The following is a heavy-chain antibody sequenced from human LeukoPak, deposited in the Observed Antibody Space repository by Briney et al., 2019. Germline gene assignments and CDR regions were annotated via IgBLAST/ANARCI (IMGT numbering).Heavy chain of an antibody. V-gene: IGHV4-34*01. J-gene: IGHJ6*03. CDR3: ARRVGRWFGERAYYYNYMDV. D-gene: IGHD3-10*01. CDR1: GGSLSGYY. Sequence: PSETLSLTCAVYGGSLSGYYWTWIRQPPGKGLEWIGEINHRRSTKYSPSLKSRVTISVDTSKNQFSLRLSSVTAADTAVYYCARRVGRWFGERAYYYNYMDVWGKGTTVTISS. CDR2: INHRRST.